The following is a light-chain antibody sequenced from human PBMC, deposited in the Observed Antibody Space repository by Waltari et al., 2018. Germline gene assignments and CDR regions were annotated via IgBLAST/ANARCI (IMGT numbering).Light chain of an antibody. CDR3: ASWDDTLIGVI. V-gene: IGLV1-44*01. CDR1: PSNIGSNT. J-gene: IGLJ2*01. CDR2: SDN. Sequence: QSVLTQPPSASETPGQRVTISCSGSPSNIGSNTVNWYQQLPGTAPKLLIYSDNQRPSGVPHRFSGSKSGTSASLAISGLQSEDEADYYCASWDDTLIGVIFGGGTKLTVL.